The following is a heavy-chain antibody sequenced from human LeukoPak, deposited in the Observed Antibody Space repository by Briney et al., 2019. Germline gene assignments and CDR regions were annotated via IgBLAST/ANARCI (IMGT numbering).Heavy chain of an antibody. D-gene: IGHD3-10*01. Sequence: ASVKVSCKASGYTFTSYGIGWVRQAPGQGLEWMGWISVYNGNTNYAQKLQGRVTVTTDTSTSTAYMELRSLTSDDTAVYYCARDRAAGSDWLDPWGQGTLVTVSS. V-gene: IGHV1-18*01. CDR1: GYTFTSYG. CDR3: ARDRAAGSDWLDP. J-gene: IGHJ5*02. CDR2: ISVYNGNT.